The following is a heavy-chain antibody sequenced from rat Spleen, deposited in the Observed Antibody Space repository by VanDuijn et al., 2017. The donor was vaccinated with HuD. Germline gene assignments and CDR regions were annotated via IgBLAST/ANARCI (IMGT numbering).Heavy chain of an antibody. J-gene: IGHJ2*01. Sequence: EVQLVESGGGLVQPGRSMKLSCAASGFTFSNYDMAWVRQAPTKGLEWVASISYDGSSTYYRDSVKGRFTISRDNAKSTLYLQMDSLRSEDTATYYCTTELPGMGNWGQGVMVTVSS. CDR3: TTELPGMGN. CDR1: GFTFSNYD. CDR2: ISYDGSST. D-gene: IGHD1-4*01. V-gene: IGHV5-20*01.